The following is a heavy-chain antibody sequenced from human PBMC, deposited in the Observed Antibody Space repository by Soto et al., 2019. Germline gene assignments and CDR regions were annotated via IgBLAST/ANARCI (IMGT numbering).Heavy chain of an antibody. CDR3: TTQRYDILTGYYAYYYYYGMDV. Sequence: GGSLRLSCGASGFTFSNAWISWVRQAPGKGLEWVGRIKSKTDGGTTDYAAPVKGRFTISRDDSKNTLYLQMNSLKTEDTAVYYCTTQRYDILTGYYAYYYYYGMDVWGQGTTVTVS. CDR1: GFTFSNAW. D-gene: IGHD3-9*01. V-gene: IGHV3-15*01. CDR2: IKSKTDGGTT. J-gene: IGHJ6*02.